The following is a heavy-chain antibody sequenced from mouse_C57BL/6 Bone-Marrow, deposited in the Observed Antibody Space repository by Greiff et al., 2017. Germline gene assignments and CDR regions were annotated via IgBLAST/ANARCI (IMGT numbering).Heavy chain of an antibody. J-gene: IGHJ4*01. D-gene: IGHD4-1*01. CDR1: GYTFTEYT. CDR3: ARHETALSNWPGAMDY. Sequence: QVQLQQSGAELVEPGASVKLSCKASGYTFTEYTIHWVKQRSGQGLEWIGWFYPGSGSIKYNENFKDKATLTADKSSSTVYMELSRLTSEDSAVYFCARHETALSNWPGAMDYWGQGTSVTVSS. V-gene: IGHV1-62-2*01. CDR2: FYPGSGSI.